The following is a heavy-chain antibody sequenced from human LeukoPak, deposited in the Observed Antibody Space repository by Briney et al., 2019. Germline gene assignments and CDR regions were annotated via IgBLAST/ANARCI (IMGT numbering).Heavy chain of an antibody. J-gene: IGHJ4*02. CDR3: AKEKVGYSSSWYRFFVDY. CDR1: GFTLSSYE. CDR2: ISGSGGST. Sequence: GGSLRLSCAASGFTLSSYEMNWVRQAPGKGLEWVSAISGSGGSTYYADSVKGRFTISRDNSKNTLYLQMNSLRAEDTAVYYCAKEKVGYSSSWYRFFVDYWGQGTLVTVSS. D-gene: IGHD6-13*01. V-gene: IGHV3-23*01.